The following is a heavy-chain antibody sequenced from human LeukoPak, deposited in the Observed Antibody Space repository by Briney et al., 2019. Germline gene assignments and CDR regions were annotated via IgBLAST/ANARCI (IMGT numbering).Heavy chain of an antibody. Sequence: SQTLSPTCAISGDSVASNSAAWNWIRQSPSRGLEWLGRTYYRSKWDNDYAVSLKGRITINADTSKNQISLHLNSVTPEDTAVYYCAREGLLLFDYWGQGTLVTVSS. CDR2: TYYRSKWDN. V-gene: IGHV6-1*01. CDR3: AREGLLLFDY. D-gene: IGHD2-15*01. CDR1: GDSVASNSAA. J-gene: IGHJ4*02.